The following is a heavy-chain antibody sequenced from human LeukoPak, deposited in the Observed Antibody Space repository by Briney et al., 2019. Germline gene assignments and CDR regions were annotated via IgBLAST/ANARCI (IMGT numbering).Heavy chain of an antibody. CDR1: GFIFSSAW. D-gene: IGHD2-8*01. V-gene: IGHV3-7*01. CDR2: IKEDGSEK. CDR3: ARNSFAELMLLGSAYGMDV. J-gene: IGHJ6*02. Sequence: GGSLRLSCAASGFIFSSAWMNWVRQAPGKGLEWVANIKEDGSEKYYLDSVKGRFTISRDNAKNSLHLQINSLRVEDTAVYYCARNSFAELMLLGSAYGMDVWGQGTTVIVSS.